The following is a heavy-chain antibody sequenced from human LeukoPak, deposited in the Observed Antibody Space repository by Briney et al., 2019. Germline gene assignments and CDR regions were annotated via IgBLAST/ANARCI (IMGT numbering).Heavy chain of an antibody. V-gene: IGHV3-48*01. D-gene: IGHD1-1*01. J-gene: IGHJ5*02. CDR1: GFTFSSYS. CDR3: ARGPGHLVP. Sequence: PGGSLRLSCAASGFTFSSYSTNWVRQAPGKGLEWVSYISSTRSPIHYADSVKGRFTISRDNAKNSLYLQMNSLRAEDTAVYYCARGPGHLVPWGQGTLVTVSS. CDR2: ISSTRSPI.